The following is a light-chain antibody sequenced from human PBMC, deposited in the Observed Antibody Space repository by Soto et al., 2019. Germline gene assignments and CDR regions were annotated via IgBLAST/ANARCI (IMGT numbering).Light chain of an antibody. CDR3: QQAHSLPWT. Sequence: EIVMTQSPATLSVSPGERATVSCRASQSVRSNLAWYQQKPGQAPRLLIYGASTRATGIPARFSGSGSGTEFTLTISGLQPEDFATYFCQQAHSLPWTFGQGTKVDIK. V-gene: IGKV3-15*01. J-gene: IGKJ1*01. CDR2: GAS. CDR1: QSVRSN.